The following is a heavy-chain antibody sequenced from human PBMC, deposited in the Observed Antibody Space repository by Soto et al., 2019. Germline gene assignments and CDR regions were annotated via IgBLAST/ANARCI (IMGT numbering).Heavy chain of an antibody. J-gene: IGHJ6*02. Sequence: SVKVSCKASGGTFNNYPITWVRQAPGEGLERMGGSIPIFGTANYAQKFQGRVTISVDESTSTAYMELSSLRSEDTAVYYCARGRGYSGDDHYYYFDMDVWGQGTTVTVSS. D-gene: IGHD5-12*01. CDR1: GGTFNNYP. CDR3: ARGRGYSGDDHYYYFDMDV. V-gene: IGHV1-69*13. CDR2: SIPIFGTA.